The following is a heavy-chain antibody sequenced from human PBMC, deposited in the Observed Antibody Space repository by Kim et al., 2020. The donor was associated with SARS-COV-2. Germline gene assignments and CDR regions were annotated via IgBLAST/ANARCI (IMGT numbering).Heavy chain of an antibody. V-gene: IGHV1-69*01. CDR3: ARAYCGGDCRTLVYFDY. J-gene: IGHJ4*02. Sequence: FQGRVTITADEFTSTAYMELSSLRSEDTAVYYCARAYCGGDCRTLVYFDYWGQGTLVTVSS. D-gene: IGHD2-21*01.